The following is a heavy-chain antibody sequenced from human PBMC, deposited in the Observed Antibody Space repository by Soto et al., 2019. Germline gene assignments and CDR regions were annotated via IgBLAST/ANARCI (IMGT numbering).Heavy chain of an antibody. CDR1: GFTFSSYW. CDR3: ARGVTPYYYYYYMDV. Sequence: EVQLVESGGGLVQPGGSLRLSCAASGFTFSSYWMHWVRQAPGKGLVWVSRINSDGSSTSYADSVKGRFTISRDNAKNTLYLQMNSLRAEDTAVYYCARGVTPYYYYYYMDVWGKGTTVTVPS. D-gene: IGHD4-4*01. J-gene: IGHJ6*03. V-gene: IGHV3-74*01. CDR2: INSDGSST.